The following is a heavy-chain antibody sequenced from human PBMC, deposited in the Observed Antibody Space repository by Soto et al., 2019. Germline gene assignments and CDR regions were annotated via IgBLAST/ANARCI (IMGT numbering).Heavy chain of an antibody. Sequence: GGSLRLSCAASGFTFSSYAMSWVRQAPGKGLEWVSAISGSGGSTYYADSVKGRFTISRDNSKNTLYLQMNSLRAGDTAVYYCAKSPRPYCSGGSCYSDYWGQGTLVTVSS. CDR3: AKSPRPYCSGGSCYSDY. V-gene: IGHV3-23*01. D-gene: IGHD2-15*01. CDR1: GFTFSSYA. J-gene: IGHJ4*02. CDR2: ISGSGGST.